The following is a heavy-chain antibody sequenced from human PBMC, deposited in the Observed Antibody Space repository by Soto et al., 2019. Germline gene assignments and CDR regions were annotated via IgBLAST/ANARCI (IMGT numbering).Heavy chain of an antibody. CDR2: INPNSGGT. J-gene: IGHJ6*03. CDR1: GYTFTGYY. CDR3: ARAWFGGGAGLYYMDV. D-gene: IGHD3-10*01. Sequence: ASVKVSCKASGYTFTGYYMHWVRQAPGQGLEWMGWINPNSGGTNYAQKFQGWVTMTRDTSISTAYMELSRLRSDDTAVYYCARAWFGGGAGLYYMDVWGKGTTVTVSS. V-gene: IGHV1-2*04.